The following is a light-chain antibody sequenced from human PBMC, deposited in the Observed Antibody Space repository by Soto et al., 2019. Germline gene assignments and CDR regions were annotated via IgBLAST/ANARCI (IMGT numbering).Light chain of an antibody. Sequence: DIQLTQSPSALSASVGDRVTVTCRASQSISSWLAWYQQKPGKAPKLLIHKASNLQIGVPSRFNGSGSGTDFTLTISSLQPDDFATYYCQHLVSFGQGTKVEIK. CDR1: QSISSW. J-gene: IGKJ2*01. V-gene: IGKV1-5*03. CDR2: KAS. CDR3: QHLVS.